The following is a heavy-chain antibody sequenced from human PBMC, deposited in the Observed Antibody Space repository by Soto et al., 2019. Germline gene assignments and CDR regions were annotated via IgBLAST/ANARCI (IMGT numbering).Heavy chain of an antibody. CDR1: GFTFSTHA. CDR2: FSGSGGNI. D-gene: IGHD6-13*01. Sequence: PGGSLRLSCVASGFTFSTHAMSWDRQVPGKGLEWVSTFSGSGGNIYYGESVKGRFTISRDDPKNPLYLDMTSLRVEYTAVYYCAKDPPWKAAPLAVDVWGHGTPVTVSS. J-gene: IGHJ6*02. CDR3: AKDPPWKAAPLAVDV. V-gene: IGHV3-23*01.